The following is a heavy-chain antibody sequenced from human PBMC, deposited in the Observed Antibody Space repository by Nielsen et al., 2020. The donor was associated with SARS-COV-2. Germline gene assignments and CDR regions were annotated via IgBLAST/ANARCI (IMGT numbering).Heavy chain of an antibody. J-gene: IGHJ4*02. V-gene: IGHV4-59*11. D-gene: IGHD3-3*01. Sequence: SETLSLTCTVSGDSISSLYWSWIRQPPGKGLEWIGYFYNSGISNYNPSLENRVTISGDTSKNQFSLQLKSVTAADTAVYYCATNDLWSGYYLYWGQGTLVTVSS. CDR3: ATNDLWSGYYLY. CDR2: FYNSGIS. CDR1: GDSISSLY.